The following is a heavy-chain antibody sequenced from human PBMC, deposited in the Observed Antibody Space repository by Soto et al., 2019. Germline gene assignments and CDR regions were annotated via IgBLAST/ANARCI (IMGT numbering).Heavy chain of an antibody. Sequence: QVQLVESGGGVVQPGRSLRLSCAASGFTFSHYGIHWVRQAPGKGLEWLAVISYDGSNKHYADSVKGRFTVSRDNSKNTLYLQRNSLRAEDTAVYFCARYRCKYQGPIDYWGQGTLVTVSS. CDR2: ISYDGSNK. J-gene: IGHJ4*02. V-gene: IGHV3-30*03. D-gene: IGHD2-2*01. CDR3: ARYRCKYQGPIDY. CDR1: GFTFSHYG.